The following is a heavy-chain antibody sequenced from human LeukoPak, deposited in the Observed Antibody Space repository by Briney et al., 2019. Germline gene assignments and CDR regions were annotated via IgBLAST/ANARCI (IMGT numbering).Heavy chain of an antibody. Sequence: GGSLRLSCAASGFTFSSSAMSWVSQAPGPGLEEVSSISGSGSGGSTYYADSVKGRFTISRDNSKNTLYLQMNSLRADDTAVYYCAKSSSYSPFDYWGQGTLVTVSA. CDR2: ISGSGSGGST. CDR1: GFTFSSSA. V-gene: IGHV3-23*01. CDR3: AKSSSYSPFDY. J-gene: IGHJ4*02. D-gene: IGHD2-15*01.